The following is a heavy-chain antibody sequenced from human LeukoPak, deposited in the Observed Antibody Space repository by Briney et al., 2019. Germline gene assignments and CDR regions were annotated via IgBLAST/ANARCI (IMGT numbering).Heavy chain of an antibody. Sequence: SETLSLTCTVSGGSISSSSYYWGWIRQPPGKGLEWIGSIYYSGSTYYNPSLKSRVTMSVDTSKNQFSLKLSSVTAADTAVYYCASSYSGSYNDAFDIWGQGTMVTVSS. J-gene: IGHJ3*02. CDR1: GGSISSSSYY. CDR2: IYYSGST. D-gene: IGHD1-26*01. CDR3: ASSYSGSYNDAFDI. V-gene: IGHV4-39*07.